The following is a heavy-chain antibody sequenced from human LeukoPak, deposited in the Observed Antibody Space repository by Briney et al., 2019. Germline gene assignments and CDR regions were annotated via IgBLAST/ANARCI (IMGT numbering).Heavy chain of an antibody. J-gene: IGHJ6*03. CDR2: IYYSGST. CDR3: ARGYNWGSPTRNFYYLDV. D-gene: IGHD7-27*01. CDR1: GGSFSGYY. Sequence: PSETLSLTCAVYGGSFSGYYWSWIRQPPGKGLEWIGYIYYSGSTNYNPSLKSRVTISVDTSKNQFSLKLRSVTAADTAVYYCARGYNWGSPTRNFYYLDVWGKGTTVTVSS. V-gene: IGHV4-59*12.